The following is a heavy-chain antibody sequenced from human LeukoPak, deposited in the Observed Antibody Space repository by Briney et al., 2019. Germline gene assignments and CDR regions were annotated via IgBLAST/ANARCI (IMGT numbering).Heavy chain of an antibody. CDR3: AKHREYSNGSLGMDV. Sequence: GRSLRLSCAASGFTFSSYGMHWVRQAPGKGLEWVAVISYDGSNKYYADSVKGRFTISRDHPKNTLYLQMNSRRAEDTAGYYCAKHREYSNGSLGMDVWAKGPRSPSP. CDR2: ISYDGSNK. V-gene: IGHV3-30*18. J-gene: IGHJ6*02. D-gene: IGHD5-18*01. CDR1: GFTFSSYG.